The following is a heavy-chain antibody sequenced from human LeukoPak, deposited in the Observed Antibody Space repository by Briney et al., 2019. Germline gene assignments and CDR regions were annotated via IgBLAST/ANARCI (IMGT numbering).Heavy chain of an antibody. Sequence: GGSLRLSCAASGCTFSSYSMNWVRQAPGKGLEWVSYISSSSSTIYYADSVKGRLTISSDNSNNTLYLQMNSLRGEDPAVYYCAKGPPVRVDSWGQGTLVTVSS. V-gene: IGHV3-48*01. CDR1: GCTFSSYS. CDR2: ISSSSSTI. CDR3: AKGPPVRVDS. J-gene: IGHJ4*02. D-gene: IGHD2-8*01.